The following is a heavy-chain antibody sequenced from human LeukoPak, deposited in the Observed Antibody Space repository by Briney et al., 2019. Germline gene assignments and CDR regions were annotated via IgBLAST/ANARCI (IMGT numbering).Heavy chain of an antibody. V-gene: IGHV3-23*01. Sequence: GESLKISCAASGFTFSSYAMSWVRQAPGKGLEWVSAISGSGGSTYYADSVKGRFTISRDNSKNTLYLQMNSLRAEDTAVYYCAKALRPLTADAFDIWGQGTMVTVSS. CDR1: GFTFSSYA. J-gene: IGHJ3*02. CDR2: ISGSGGST. D-gene: IGHD5/OR15-5a*01. CDR3: AKALRPLTADAFDI.